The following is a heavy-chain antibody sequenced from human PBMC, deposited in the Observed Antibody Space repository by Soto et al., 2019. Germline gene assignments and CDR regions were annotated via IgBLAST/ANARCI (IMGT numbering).Heavy chain of an antibody. CDR1: GFTFSDST. D-gene: IGHD3-16*01. CDR3: TRLITPLDY. Sequence: EVPLVESGGGLVQPGGSLKLSCAASGFTFSDSTMHWVRQTSGRGLEWLGRIRSKVNNLETVYAASVKGRFTISRDDSKKMAYMQMNCQKTEDTAVYYCTRLITPLDYWSCGTLGTVSS. V-gene: IGHV3-73*02. CDR2: IRSKVNNLET. J-gene: IGHJ4*01.